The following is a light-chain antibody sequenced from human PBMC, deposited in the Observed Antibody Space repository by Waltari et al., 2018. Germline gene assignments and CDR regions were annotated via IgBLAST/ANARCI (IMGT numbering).Light chain of an antibody. CDR1: RLGTRY. Sequence: SSDLTQPPSVSVPPGQTARIACSGERLGTRYVSWYQQKPGQSPLLVIYQDKKRPSGIPERFSGSNSGNTATLTINGTQTLDEAEYFCQAWDNNFVIFGGGTKLTVL. V-gene: IGLV3-1*01. CDR3: QAWDNNFVI. J-gene: IGLJ2*01. CDR2: QDK.